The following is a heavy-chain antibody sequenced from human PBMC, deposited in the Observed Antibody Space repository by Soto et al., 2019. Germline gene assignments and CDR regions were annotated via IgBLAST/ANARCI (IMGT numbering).Heavy chain of an antibody. CDR3: ARGEAGVGATQYYYYGMDV. Sequence: SVKVSCKASGGTFSSYAISWVRQAPGQGLEWMGGIIPIFGAANYAQKFQGRVTITADESTSTAYMELSSLRSEDTAVYYCARGEAGVGATQYYYYGMDVWGQGTTVTVSS. D-gene: IGHD1-26*01. CDR1: GGTFSSYA. J-gene: IGHJ6*02. CDR2: IIPIFGAA. V-gene: IGHV1-69*13.